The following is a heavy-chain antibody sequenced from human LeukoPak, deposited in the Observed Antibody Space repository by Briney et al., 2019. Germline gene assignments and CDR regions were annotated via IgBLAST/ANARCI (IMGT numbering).Heavy chain of an antibody. D-gene: IGHD6-19*01. CDR2: INPNSGGT. CDR1: GYTFTGYY. Sequence: ASVKVSCKASGYTFTGYYMHWVRQAPGQGLEWMGWINPNSGGTNYAQKFQGWVTMTRDTSISTAYMELSRLRSDDTAVYYCAREGIYSSGWSGAFDIWGQATMVTVSS. V-gene: IGHV1-2*04. J-gene: IGHJ3*02. CDR3: AREGIYSSGWSGAFDI.